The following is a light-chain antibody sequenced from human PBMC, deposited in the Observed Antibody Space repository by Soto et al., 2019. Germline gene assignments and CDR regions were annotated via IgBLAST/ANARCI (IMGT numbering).Light chain of an antibody. CDR1: SGQSSYA. V-gene: IGLV4-69*01. CDR2: LNSDGSH. J-gene: IGLJ2*01. CDR3: QTWDTGIVV. Sequence: QLVLTQSPSASASLGASVKVTCTLSSGQSSYAIAWHQQQPEKGPRYLMKLNSDGSHNKGDGIPDRFSGSSSGAERYLTISSLQSEDEADYYCQTWDTGIVVFGGGTKLTVL.